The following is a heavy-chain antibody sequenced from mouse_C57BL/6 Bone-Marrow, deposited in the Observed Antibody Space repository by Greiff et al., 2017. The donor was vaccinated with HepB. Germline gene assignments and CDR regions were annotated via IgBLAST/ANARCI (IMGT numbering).Heavy chain of an antibody. Sequence: VQLQESGAELVRPGASVTLSCKASGYTFTDYEMHWVKQTPVHGLEWIGAIDPETGGTAYNQKFKGKAILTADKSSSTAYMELRSLTSEDSAVYYCTGYYFDYWGQGTTLTVSA. V-gene: IGHV1-15*01. CDR3: TGYYFDY. CDR2: IDPETGGT. J-gene: IGHJ2*01. CDR1: GYTFTDYE.